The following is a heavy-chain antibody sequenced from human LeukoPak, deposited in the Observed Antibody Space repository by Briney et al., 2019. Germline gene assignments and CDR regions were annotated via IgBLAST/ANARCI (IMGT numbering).Heavy chain of an antibody. D-gene: IGHD3-10*01. CDR3: ARGQYYYGSGSYQNDY. V-gene: IGHV4-61*02. J-gene: IGHJ4*02. Sequence: SETLSLTCTVSGGSINSGSYYWSWIRQPAGKGLEWIGRIYTSGSTNYNPSLKSRVTMSVDTSKNQFSLKLSSVTAADTAVYYCARGQYYYGSGSYQNDYWGQGTLVTVSS. CDR1: GGSINSGSYY. CDR2: IYTSGST.